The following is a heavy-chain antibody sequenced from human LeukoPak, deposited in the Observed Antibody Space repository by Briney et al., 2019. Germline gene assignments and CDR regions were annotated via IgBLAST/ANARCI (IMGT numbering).Heavy chain of an antibody. CDR3: ARESDYGDYTDAFDI. D-gene: IGHD4-17*01. V-gene: IGHV4-61*02. CDR1: GDSISSGDYY. Sequence: SETLSRTCTVSGDSISSGDYYWSWIRQPAGKGLEWIGSISSSGSTNYNPSLKSRVTISVDTSKNQFSLKLSSVTAADTAVYYCARESDYGDYTDAFDIWGQGTMVTVSS. J-gene: IGHJ3*02. CDR2: ISSSGST.